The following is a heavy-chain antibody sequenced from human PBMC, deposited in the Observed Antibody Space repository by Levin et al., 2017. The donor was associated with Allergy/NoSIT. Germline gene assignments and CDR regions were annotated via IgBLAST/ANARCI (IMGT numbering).Heavy chain of an antibody. CDR2: IINSGVGT. V-gene: IGHV3-23*01. Sequence: LSLTCAASGFTFNNYAMSWVRQAPGKGLEWVSAIINSGVGTYYADSVKGRFTTSRDNSKNTMYLQMNSLRAEDTAVYFCAKDAIRGSDQPYYFDYRGQGTLVTASS. CDR1: GFTFNNYA. J-gene: IGHJ4*02. D-gene: IGHD6-19*01. CDR3: AKDAIRGSDQPYYFDY.